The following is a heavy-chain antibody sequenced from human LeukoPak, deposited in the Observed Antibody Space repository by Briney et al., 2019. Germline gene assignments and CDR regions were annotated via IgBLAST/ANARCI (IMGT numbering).Heavy chain of an antibody. CDR1: GDSVSSNSAA. V-gene: IGHV6-1*01. CDR2: TYYGSKWYN. D-gene: IGHD6-19*01. J-gene: IGHJ6*03. Sequence: SQTLSLTCAISGDSVSSNSAAWNWIRQSPSRGLEWLGRTYYGSKWYNDYAVSVKSRITINPDTSKNQFSLQLNSVTPEDTAVYYCARQRIEYSSGWYYYYYYMDVWGKGTTVTVSS. CDR3: ARQRIEYSSGWYYYYYYMDV.